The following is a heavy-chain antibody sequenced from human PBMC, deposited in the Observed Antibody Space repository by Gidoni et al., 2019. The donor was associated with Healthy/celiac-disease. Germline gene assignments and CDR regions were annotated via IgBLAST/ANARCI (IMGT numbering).Heavy chain of an antibody. CDR3: AKFRGHDSSGYYRELDAFDI. J-gene: IGHJ3*02. Sequence: QVQLVESGGGVVQPGRSLRLSCAASGFTFSSSGMHWVRQAPGKGLEWVAVISYDGSNKYYADSVKGRFTISRDNSKNTLYLQMNSLRAEDTAVYYCAKFRGHDSSGYYRELDAFDIWGQGTMVTVSS. V-gene: IGHV3-30*18. CDR1: GFTFSSSG. D-gene: IGHD3-22*01. CDR2: ISYDGSNK.